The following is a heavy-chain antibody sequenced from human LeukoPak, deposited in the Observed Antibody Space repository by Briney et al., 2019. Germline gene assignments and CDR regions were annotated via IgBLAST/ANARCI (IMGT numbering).Heavy chain of an antibody. D-gene: IGHD5-12*01. J-gene: IGHJ3*02. CDR2: IDPNSGGT. CDR1: GYTFTGYY. Sequence: RASVKVSCKASGYTFTGYYMHWVRQAPGQGLEWMGWIDPNSGGTNYAQKFQGRVTMTRDTSISTAYTELSRLRSDDTAVYYCARVVIAADAFDIWGQGTMVTVSS. V-gene: IGHV1-2*02. CDR3: ARVVIAADAFDI.